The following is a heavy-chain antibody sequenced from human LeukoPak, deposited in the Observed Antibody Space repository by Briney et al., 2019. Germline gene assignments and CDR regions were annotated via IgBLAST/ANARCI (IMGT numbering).Heavy chain of an antibody. J-gene: IGHJ4*02. V-gene: IGHV4-59*12. CDR2: VYFTGSP. Sequence: SETLSLTCTVSGGSLSTYYWSWLRRPPGKGLEWVGYVYFTGSPKYNSSLKTRVTISQDTSKNQFFLNLRSVTAADTAVYYCARGPFPNYYGSGSFELWGQGALVTVSS. CDR1: GGSLSTYY. D-gene: IGHD3-10*01. CDR3: ARGPFPNYYGSGSFEL.